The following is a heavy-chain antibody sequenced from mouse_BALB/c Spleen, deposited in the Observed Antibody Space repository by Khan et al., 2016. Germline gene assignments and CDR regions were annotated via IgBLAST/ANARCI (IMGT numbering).Heavy chain of an antibody. V-gene: IGHV1-87*01. J-gene: IGHJ2*01. CDR1: GYTFTNYW. CDR2: IYPGDGDT. D-gene: IGHD2-4*01. CDR3: ARSKIRGYFDY. Sequence: QVQLKQSGAELARPGTSVKLSCKASGYTFTNYWMQWVKQRPGQGLEWIGAIYPGDGDTRYTQKFKGEATLTADKSSSTAYMQLSSLASEDSAVDYCARSKIRGYFDYWGQGTTLTVSS.